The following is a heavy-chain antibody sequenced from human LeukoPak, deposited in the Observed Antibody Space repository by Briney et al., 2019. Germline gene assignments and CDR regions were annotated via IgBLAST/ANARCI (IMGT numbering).Heavy chain of an antibody. D-gene: IGHD6-19*01. CDR3: ARGVAVAGNLDY. J-gene: IGHJ4*02. V-gene: IGHV4-61*01. CDR1: GGSVSSGSYY. CDR2: IYYSGST. Sequence: SETPSLTCTVSGGSVSSGSYYWSWIRQPPGKGLEWIGYIYYSGSTNYNPSLKSRVTISVDTSKNQFSLKLSSVTAADTAVYYCARGVAVAGNLDYSGQGTLVTVSS.